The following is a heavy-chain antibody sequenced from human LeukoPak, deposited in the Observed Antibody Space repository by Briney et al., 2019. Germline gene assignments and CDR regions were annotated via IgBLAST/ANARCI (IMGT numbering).Heavy chain of an antibody. D-gene: IGHD3-9*01. Sequence: ASVKVSCKASGYTFTGYYMHWVRQAPGQGLEWMGWINPNSGRTNYAQKFQGRVTMTRDTSISTAYMELSRLRSDDTAVYYCARVAPSDYDILTGYYFPSYFDYWGQGTLVTVSS. CDR2: INPNSGRT. J-gene: IGHJ4*02. CDR1: GYTFTGYY. V-gene: IGHV1-2*02. CDR3: ARVAPSDYDILTGYYFPSYFDY.